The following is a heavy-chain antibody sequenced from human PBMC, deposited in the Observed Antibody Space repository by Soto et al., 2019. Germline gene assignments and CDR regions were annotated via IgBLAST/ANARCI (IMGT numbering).Heavy chain of an antibody. Sequence: PSETLSLTCAVSGGSISSGGYSWSWIRQPPGKGLEWIGYIYYSGSTNYNPSLKSRVTISVDTSKNQFSLKLSSVTAADTAVYYWARGGGGYFQHGGRGTLVTVSS. V-gene: IGHV4-61*08. CDR2: IYYSGST. CDR3: ARGGGGYFQH. D-gene: IGHD1-26*01. CDR1: GGSISSGGYS. J-gene: IGHJ1*01.